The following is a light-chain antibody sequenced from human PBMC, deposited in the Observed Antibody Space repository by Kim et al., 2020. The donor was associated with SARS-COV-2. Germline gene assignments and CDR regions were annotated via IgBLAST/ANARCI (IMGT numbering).Light chain of an antibody. J-gene: IGKJ5*01. CDR2: AAS. Sequence: SKGDRATITCRASQGISSYLAWYQQKPGKAPKLLIYAASTLQSGVPSRFSGSGSGTDFTLTISCLQSEDFATYYCQQYYSYPGVTFGKGTRLEIK. CDR1: QGISSY. V-gene: IGKV1-8*01. CDR3: QQYYSYPGVT.